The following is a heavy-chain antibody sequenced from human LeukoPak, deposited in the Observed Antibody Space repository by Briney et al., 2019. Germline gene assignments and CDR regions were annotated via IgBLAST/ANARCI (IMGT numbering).Heavy chain of an antibody. Sequence: AGSLRLSCAASGFTFSSYAMHWVRQAPGKGLEWVAVISYDGSNKYYADSVKGRFTISRDNSKNTLYLQMNSLRAEDTAVYYCAREWGTGFDPWGQGTLVTVSS. V-gene: IGHV3-30-3*01. CDR3: AREWGTGFDP. CDR1: GFTFSSYA. CDR2: ISYDGSNK. J-gene: IGHJ5*02. D-gene: IGHD1-1*01.